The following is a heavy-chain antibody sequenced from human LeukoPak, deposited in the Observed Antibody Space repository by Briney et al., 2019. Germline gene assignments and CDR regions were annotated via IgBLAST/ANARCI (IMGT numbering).Heavy chain of an antibody. CDR2: IRYDGSNK. CDR1: GFTFSSYS. CDR3: ARDANFGYDAFDI. V-gene: IGHV3-30*02. J-gene: IGHJ3*02. D-gene: IGHD3-10*01. Sequence: GGSLRLSCAASGFTFSSYSMNWVRQAPGKGLEWVAFIRYDGSNKYYADSVKGRFTISRDNSKNTLYLQMNSLRAEDTAVYYCARDANFGYDAFDIWGQGTMVTVSS.